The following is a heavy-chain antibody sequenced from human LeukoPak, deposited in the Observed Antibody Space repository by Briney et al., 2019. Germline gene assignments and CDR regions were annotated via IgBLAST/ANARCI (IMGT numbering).Heavy chain of an antibody. J-gene: IGHJ6*03. CDR1: GGSFSGYY. D-gene: IGHD2-8*01. Sequence: ASETLSLTCAVYGGSFSGYYWSWIRQSPGKGLEWIGEINHSGSTNYNPSLKSRVTISVDTSKNQFSLKLSSVTAADTAVYYCARDVWSRRYYYYMDVWGKGTTVTVSS. CDR2: INHSGST. CDR3: ARDVWSRRYYYYMDV. V-gene: IGHV4-34*01.